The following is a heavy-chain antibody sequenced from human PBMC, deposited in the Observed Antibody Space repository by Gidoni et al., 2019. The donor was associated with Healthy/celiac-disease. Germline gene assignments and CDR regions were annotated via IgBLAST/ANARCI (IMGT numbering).Heavy chain of an antibody. Sequence: EVQLVESGGGLVQPGGSLRLSCAASGFTFSSYSMNWVRQAPGKGLEWVSYISSSSSTIYYADSVKGRFTISRDNAKNSLYLQMNSLRAEDTAVYYCARGEFHYYGSGSYWGQGTLVTVSS. V-gene: IGHV3-48*01. CDR3: ARGEFHYYGSGSY. CDR2: ISSSSSTI. D-gene: IGHD3-10*01. CDR1: GFTFSSYS. J-gene: IGHJ4*02.